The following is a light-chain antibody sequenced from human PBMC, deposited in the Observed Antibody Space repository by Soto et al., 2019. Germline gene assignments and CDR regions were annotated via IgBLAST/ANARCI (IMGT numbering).Light chain of an antibody. CDR1: QSVSSSY. CDR2: GAS. V-gene: IGKV3-20*01. J-gene: IGKJ1*01. Sequence: EIVLTQSPGTLSLSRVERATLSCSASQSVSSSYLAWYQQKPGQAPRLLIYGASSRATGIPDRFSGSGSGTDFTLTISRLEPEDFAVYYCQQYGSSPRTFGQGTKVDIK. CDR3: QQYGSSPRT.